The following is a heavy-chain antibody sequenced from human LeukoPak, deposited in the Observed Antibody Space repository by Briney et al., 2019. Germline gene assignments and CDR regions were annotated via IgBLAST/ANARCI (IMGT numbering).Heavy chain of an antibody. CDR3: ARDQKYYYDSSGNF. J-gene: IGHJ3*01. V-gene: IGHV4-30-4*08. Sequence: PSETLSLTCTVSGGSISSGDYYWSWIRQPPGKGLEWIGYIYYNGSTYYNPSLKSRVTISVDTSKNQFSLKLSSVTAADTAVYYCARDQKYYYDSSGNFWGQGTMVTVSS. CDR1: GGSISSGDYY. D-gene: IGHD3-22*01. CDR2: IYYNGST.